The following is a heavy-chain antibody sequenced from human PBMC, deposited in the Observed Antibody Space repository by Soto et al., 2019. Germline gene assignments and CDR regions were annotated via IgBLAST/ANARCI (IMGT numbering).Heavy chain of an antibody. CDR2: ISSSSSTI. D-gene: IGHD5-12*01. V-gene: IGHV3-48*01. CDR3: ARRSGYDSFYFDY. CDR1: GFTFSSYS. Sequence: PGGSLRLSCAASGFTFSSYSMNWVRQAPGKGLEWVSYISSSSSTIYYADSVKGRFTISRDNAKNSLYLQMNSLRAEDTAVYYCARRSGYDSFYFDYWGQGTLVTSPQ. J-gene: IGHJ4*02.